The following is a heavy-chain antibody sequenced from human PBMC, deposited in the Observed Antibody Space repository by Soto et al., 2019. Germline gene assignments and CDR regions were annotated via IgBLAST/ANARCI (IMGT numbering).Heavy chain of an antibody. V-gene: IGHV2-5*02. J-gene: IGHJ3*02. CDR2: IYWDDDK. CDR1: GFSLCTSGVG. Sequence: QITLKESGPALVKPTQTLTLTCTFSGFSLCTSGVGVGWIRRPPGKALEWLALIYWDDDKRYSPSLKSRPTLPKEASKNQVVLTMTNMEPVDTATYYCAHSPALWFGGLSPFDIWGQGTMVTVSS. D-gene: IGHD3-10*01. CDR3: AHSPALWFGGLSPFDI.